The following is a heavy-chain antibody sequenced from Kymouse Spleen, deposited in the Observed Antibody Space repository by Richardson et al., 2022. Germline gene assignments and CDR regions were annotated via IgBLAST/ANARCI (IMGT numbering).Heavy chain of an antibody. CDR2: IYYSGST. D-gene: IGHD3-16*02. CDR1: GGSVSSGSYY. J-gene: IGHJ6*02. Sequence: QVQLQESGPGLVKPSETLSLTCTVSGGSVSSGSYYWSWIRQPPGKGLEWIGYIYYSGSTNYNPSLKSRVTISVDTSKNQFSLKLSSVTAADTAVYYCARDRGITFGGVIVGYYYYYGMDVWGQGTTVTVSS. V-gene: IGHV4-61*01. CDR3: ARDRGITFGGVIVGYYYYYGMDV.